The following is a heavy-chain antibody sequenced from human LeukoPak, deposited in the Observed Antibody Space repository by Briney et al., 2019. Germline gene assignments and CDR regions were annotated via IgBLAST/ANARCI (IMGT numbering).Heavy chain of an antibody. D-gene: IGHD3-22*01. CDR3: ARDKIDCCGYYYGY. Sequence: GRCLRLSCAASGLNVSSYSMNWVRQAPGEGLGWVSYISSSSTTIYYADSVKGRFTIPRDNAKNSLYLQMNSLRPEGTAVFYRARDKIDCCGYYYGYWGKGTLVTVS. CDR2: ISSSSTTI. V-gene: IGHV3-48*01. CDR1: GLNVSSYS. J-gene: IGHJ4*02.